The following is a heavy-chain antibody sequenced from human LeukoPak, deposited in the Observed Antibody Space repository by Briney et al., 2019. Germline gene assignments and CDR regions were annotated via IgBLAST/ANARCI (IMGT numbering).Heavy chain of an antibody. CDR1: GYTLTELS. J-gene: IGHJ4*02. V-gene: IGHV1-24*01. D-gene: IGHD5-18*01. CDR3: ATDGPYKAMVKGGDY. CDR2: FDPEDGET. Sequence: ASVKVSCKVSGYTLTELSMHWVLQAPGKGLEWMGGFDPEDGETIYAQKFQGRVTMTEDTSTDTAYMELSSLRSEDTDVYYCATDGPYKAMVKGGDYWGQGTLVTVSS.